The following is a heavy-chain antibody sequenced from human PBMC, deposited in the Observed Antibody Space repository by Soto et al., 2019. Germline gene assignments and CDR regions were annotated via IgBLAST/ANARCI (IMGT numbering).Heavy chain of an antibody. CDR1: GASINTYY. D-gene: IGHD3-10*01. Sequence: SETLSLTCTVSGASINTYYWAWIRQPPGKGLEWIGYIHNSGTTDYNPSLKSRVTMSVDTSKSQFSLKLSSVTAADTAVYYCARDYGAGSYVIDYWGQGTLVTVSS. CDR2: IHNSGTT. V-gene: IGHV4-59*01. CDR3: ARDYGAGSYVIDY. J-gene: IGHJ4*02.